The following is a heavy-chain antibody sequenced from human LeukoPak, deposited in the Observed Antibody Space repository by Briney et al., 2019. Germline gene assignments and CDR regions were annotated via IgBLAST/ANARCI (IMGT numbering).Heavy chain of an antibody. Sequence: ASVKVSCKASVYTFTSYYLHWVRQAPGQGLEWMGIINPSGGSTTYAQKFQGRVTMTRDTSTSTVYMELSSLRAEDTAVYYCARDTTVMTYYYYYGMDVWGQGTTVTVSS. CDR1: VYTFTSYY. J-gene: IGHJ6*02. CDR2: INPSGGST. CDR3: ARDTTVMTYYYYYGMDV. D-gene: IGHD4-17*01. V-gene: IGHV1-46*01.